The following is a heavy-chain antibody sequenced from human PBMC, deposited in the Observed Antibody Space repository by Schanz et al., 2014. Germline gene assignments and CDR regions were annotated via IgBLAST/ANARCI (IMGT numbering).Heavy chain of an antibody. CDR1: GGSISTYY. J-gene: IGHJ4*02. Sequence: QVQLQESGPGLVKPSETLSLTCTVSGGSISTYYWSWIRQPAGKGLEWIGRIYTSGSTNYNPSLKSRAPMSVDPPKTQFSLRLSSVTAADTAVYYCARYTGAYFDYWGQGTLVTVSS. CDR3: ARYTGAYFDY. V-gene: IGHV4-4*07. D-gene: IGHD1-26*01. CDR2: IYTSGST.